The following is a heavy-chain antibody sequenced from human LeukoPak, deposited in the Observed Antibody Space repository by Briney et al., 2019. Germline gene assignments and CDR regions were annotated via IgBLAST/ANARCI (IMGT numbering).Heavy chain of an antibody. CDR2: IFYSGST. D-gene: IGHD6-13*01. CDR3: ARHVIAAAERFDY. J-gene: IGHJ4*02. CDR1: GGSINSYSYY. V-gene: IGHV4-39*01. Sequence: SETLSLTCNVSGGSINSYSYYWGWIRQSPEKGLEWIGSIFYSGSTFYYPSFKSRVTISVDRSKNQFSLKLRSVTAVDTAVYFCARHVIAAAERFDYWGQGTRVTVSS.